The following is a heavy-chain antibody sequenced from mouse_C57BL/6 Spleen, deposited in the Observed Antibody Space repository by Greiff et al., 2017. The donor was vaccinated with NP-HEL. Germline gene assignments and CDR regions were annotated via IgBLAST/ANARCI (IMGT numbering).Heavy chain of an antibody. CDR2: ISAGGSYT. J-gene: IGHJ2*01. V-gene: IGHV5-4*03. D-gene: IGHD4-1*01. CDR1: GFTFSSYA. Sequence: EVMLVESGGGLVKPGGSLKLSCAASGFTFSSYAMSWVRQTPEKRLEWVANISAGGSYTYYPDNVKGRFTISRDNAKNNLYLQMSHLKSEDTAMYYCASTGTFCDYWGQGTTLTVSS. CDR3: ASTGTFCDY.